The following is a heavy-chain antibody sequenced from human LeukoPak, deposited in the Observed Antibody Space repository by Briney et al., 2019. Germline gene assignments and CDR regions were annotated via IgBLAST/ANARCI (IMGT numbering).Heavy chain of an antibody. CDR1: GFTFSSYS. D-gene: IGHD3-3*01. CDR2: ISSSSSYI. V-gene: IGHV3-21*01. Sequence: PGGSLRLSCAVSGFTFSSYSMSWVRQAPGKGLEWVSSISSSSSYIYYADSVKGRFTISRDNAKNSLYLQMNSLGAEDTAVYYCARDYDFWSGLDCWGQGTLVTVSS. J-gene: IGHJ4*02. CDR3: ARDYDFWSGLDC.